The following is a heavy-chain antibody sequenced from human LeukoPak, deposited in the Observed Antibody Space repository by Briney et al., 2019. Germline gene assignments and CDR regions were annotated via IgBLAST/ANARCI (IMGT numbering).Heavy chain of an antibody. CDR2: INPNSGGT. D-gene: IGHD6-13*01. J-gene: IGHJ4*02. V-gene: IGHV1-2*02. CDR3: ARVGVPDSSSWYYNY. Sequence: ASAKVSCKASGYTFTGYYMHWVRQAPGQGLEWMGWINPNSGGTNYAQKFQGRVTMTRDTSISTAYMELSRLRSDDTAVYYCARVGVPDSSSWYYNYWGQGTLVTVSS. CDR1: GYTFTGYY.